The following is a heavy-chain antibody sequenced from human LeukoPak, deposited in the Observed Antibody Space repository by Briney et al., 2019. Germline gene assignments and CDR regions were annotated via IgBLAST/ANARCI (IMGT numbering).Heavy chain of an antibody. V-gene: IGHV1-2*02. D-gene: IGHD1-26*01. J-gene: IGHJ4*02. CDR1: GYTFTGYY. CDR3: ARDLRASN. Sequence: ASLTVSCKASGYTFTGYYMHWVRQAPGQGLESMGWINPNRGGTNYAQKFQGRVTMTRDTSISTADKELSRLRPDDTAVYYCARDLRASNWGQGTLVTVSS. CDR2: INPNRGGT.